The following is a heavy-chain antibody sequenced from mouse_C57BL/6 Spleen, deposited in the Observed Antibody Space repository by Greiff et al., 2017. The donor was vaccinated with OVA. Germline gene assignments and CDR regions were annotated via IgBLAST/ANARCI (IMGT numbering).Heavy chain of an antibody. Sequence: VQLKESGPELVKPGASVKISCKASGYSFTGYYMHWVKQSPEKSLEWIGEINPSTGGTTYNQKFKAKATLTVDKSSSTAYMQLKSLTSEDSAVYYCARREYDGYYVAYWGQGTLVTVSA. V-gene: IGHV1-42*01. D-gene: IGHD2-3*01. CDR1: GYSFTGYY. J-gene: IGHJ3*01. CDR2: INPSTGGT. CDR3: ARREYDGYYVAY.